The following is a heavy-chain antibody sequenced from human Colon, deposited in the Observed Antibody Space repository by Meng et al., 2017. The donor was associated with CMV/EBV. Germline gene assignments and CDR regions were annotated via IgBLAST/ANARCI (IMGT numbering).Heavy chain of an antibody. CDR1: GFIFRSYG. D-gene: IGHD2-21*01. J-gene: IGHJ4*01. V-gene: IGHV3-33*01. CDR2: IGFDGINK. CDR3: TRAERCGGDCYDRPFDR. Sequence: GESLKISCAASGFIFRSYGMHWVRQAPGKGLEWVANIGFDGINKYYADSVKGRFSVSRDNSKNTLDLQIDSLRVDDTAVYYCTRAERCGGDCYDRPFDRWGQGTLVTVSS.